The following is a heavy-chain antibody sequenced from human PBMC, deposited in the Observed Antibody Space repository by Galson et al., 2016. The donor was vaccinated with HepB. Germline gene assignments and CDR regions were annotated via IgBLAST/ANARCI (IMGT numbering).Heavy chain of an antibody. D-gene: IGHD1-26*01. CDR3: ARDALGTWDLTT. CDR2: ISGGGETT. Sequence: SLRLSCAASGFSFSNYEMNWVRQAPGKGLEWVAYISGGGETTYYADSVRGRFTISRDNARDSVFRQMTSLRVEDTARYYCARDALGTWDLTTWGQGTLVSVSS. J-gene: IGHJ1*01. CDR1: GFSFSNYE. V-gene: IGHV3-48*03.